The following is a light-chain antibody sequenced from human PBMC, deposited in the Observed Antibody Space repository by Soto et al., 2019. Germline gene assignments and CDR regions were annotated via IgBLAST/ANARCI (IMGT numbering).Light chain of an antibody. V-gene: IGLV2-14*01. CDR2: GVS. CDR1: SSDVGAYNY. Sequence: QSVLTQPASVSGSPGQSISISCTGTSSDVGAYNYVSWFQQHPGKAPKLVIYGVSNRPSGVSNRFSGSKSGNTASLTISGLQAEDEADYYCCSYASSSTYVFGTGTKLTVL. J-gene: IGLJ1*01. CDR3: CSYASSSTYV.